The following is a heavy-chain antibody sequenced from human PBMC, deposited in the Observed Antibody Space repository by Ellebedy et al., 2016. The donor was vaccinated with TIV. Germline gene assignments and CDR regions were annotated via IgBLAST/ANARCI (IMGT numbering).Heavy chain of an antibody. CDR1: GGSISGYY. D-gene: IGHD2/OR15-2a*01. J-gene: IGHJ4*02. Sequence: MPSETLSLTCTVSGGSISGYYWSWIRQPPGKGLEWIGYIYYSGSTNYNPSLKSRVTISVDTSKNQFSLKLSSVTAADTAVYYCARHNSGYVDYWGQGTLVTVSS. V-gene: IGHV4-59*08. CDR3: ARHNSGYVDY. CDR2: IYYSGST.